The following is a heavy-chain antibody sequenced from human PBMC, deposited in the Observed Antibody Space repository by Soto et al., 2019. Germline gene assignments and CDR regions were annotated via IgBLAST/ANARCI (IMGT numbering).Heavy chain of an antibody. CDR1: GGSISSYY. J-gene: IGHJ6*02. V-gene: IGHV4-59*01. D-gene: IGHD1-20*01. Sequence: SQTLSLTCTASGGSISSYYWSWIRQPPGKGLEWIGYIYYSGSTNYNPSLKSRVTISVDTSKNQFSLKLSSVTAADTAVYCCASSAGNPRYFFYYAGMDVRGLGTTVTVSS. CDR2: IYYSGST. CDR3: ASSAGNPRYFFYYAGMDV.